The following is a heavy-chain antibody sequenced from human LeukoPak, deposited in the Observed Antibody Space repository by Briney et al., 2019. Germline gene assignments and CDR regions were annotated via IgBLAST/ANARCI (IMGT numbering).Heavy chain of an antibody. CDR2: IKEDGSEN. CDR1: GFTFSRYW. CDR3: ARQRYSDY. D-gene: IGHD1-1*01. V-gene: IGHV3-7*01. J-gene: IGHJ4*02. Sequence: GGSLRPSCAASGFTFSRYWMTWVRQAPGKGLEWVANIKEDGSENSYVESVKGRFTISRDNAKNSLYLQLNSLRAEDTAVYFCARQRYSDYWGQGTLVTVSS.